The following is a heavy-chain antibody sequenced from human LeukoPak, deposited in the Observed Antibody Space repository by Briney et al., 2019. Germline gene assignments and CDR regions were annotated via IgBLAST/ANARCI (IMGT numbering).Heavy chain of an antibody. J-gene: IGHJ4*02. D-gene: IGHD5-24*01. CDR2: ISSSSTYI. V-gene: IGHV3-21*01. CDR1: GFTFSSYS. CDR3: ARERWLQPDY. Sequence: GGSLRLSCAASGFTFSSYSMNWVRQAPGKGLEWVSSISSSSTYIYYADSVKGRFTISRDNAKNPLYLQMNSLRAEDTAVYYCARERWLQPDYWGQGILVTVSS.